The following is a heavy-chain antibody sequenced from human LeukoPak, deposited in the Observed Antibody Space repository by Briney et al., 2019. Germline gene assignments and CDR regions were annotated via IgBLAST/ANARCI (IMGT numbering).Heavy chain of an antibody. J-gene: IGHJ6*02. D-gene: IGHD5-18*01. CDR1: GFTFSTYT. CDR3: ARGRRNTPMDV. V-gene: IGHV3-21*01. CDR2: ISPSSSSI. Sequence: GGSLRLSCEASGFTFSTYTMNWVRQAPGKGLEWVSFISPSSSSIYYADSVKGRFTVSRDNAKNSLYLQMNSLRAEDTALYYCARGRRNTPMDVWGQGTTVTVSS.